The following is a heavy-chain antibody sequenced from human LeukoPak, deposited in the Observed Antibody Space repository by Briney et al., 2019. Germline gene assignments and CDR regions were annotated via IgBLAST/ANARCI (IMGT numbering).Heavy chain of an antibody. CDR3: ARDGYPGIAAAGSN. D-gene: IGHD6-13*01. CDR2: INPNSGGT. V-gene: IGHV1-2*02. Sequence: GASVKVSCKASGYTFTGYYMHWVRQAPEQGLEWMGWINPNSGGTNYAQKFQGRVTMTRDTSISTAYMELSRLRSDDTAVYYCARDGYPGIAAAGSNWGQGTLVTVSS. J-gene: IGHJ4*02. CDR1: GYTFTGYY.